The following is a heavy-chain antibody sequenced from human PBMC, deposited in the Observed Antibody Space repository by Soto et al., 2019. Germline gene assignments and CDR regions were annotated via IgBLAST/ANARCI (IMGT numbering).Heavy chain of an antibody. V-gene: IGHV1-69*01. D-gene: IGHD3-22*01. CDR2: IIPVFGTP. Sequence: QVQLVQSGAEVKKPGSSAKVSCKSSGGTFSNYFISWVRQAPGQGLEWVGGIIPVFGTPNYAQRFQGRVTITADESTGTTYMELSSLRSEDTAVYYCARGPDGPMIVMVPFDYWGQGTPVTVSS. J-gene: IGHJ4*02. CDR1: GGTFSNYF. CDR3: ARGPDGPMIVMVPFDY.